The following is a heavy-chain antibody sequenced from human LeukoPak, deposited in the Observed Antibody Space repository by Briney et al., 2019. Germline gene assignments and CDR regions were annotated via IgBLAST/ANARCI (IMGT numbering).Heavy chain of an antibody. CDR2: IYTSGST. J-gene: IGHJ6*03. D-gene: IGHD5-18*01. V-gene: IGHV4-61*02. CDR3: ARAGYSYGYDYYYYMDV. Sequence: PSQTLSLTCTVSGGSISSGSYYWSWIRQPAGKGLEWIGRIYTSGSTNYNPSLKSRVTMSVDTSKNQFSLKLSSVTAADTAVYYCARAGYSYGYDYYYYMDVWGKGTTVTVSS. CDR1: GGSISSGSYY.